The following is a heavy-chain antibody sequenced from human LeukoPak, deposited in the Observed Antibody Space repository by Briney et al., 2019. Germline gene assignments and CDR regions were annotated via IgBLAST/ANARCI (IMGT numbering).Heavy chain of an antibody. D-gene: IGHD6-13*01. CDR2: ISWNSGSI. J-gene: IGHJ3*02. V-gene: IGHV3-9*03. CDR1: GFTFSSYG. Sequence: PGGSLRLSCAASGFTFSSYGMSWVRQAPGKGLEWVSGISWNSGSIGYADSVKGRFTISRDNAKNSLYLQMNSLRAEDMALYYCAKGQYSSSWGAFDIWGQGTMVTVSS. CDR3: AKGQYSSSWGAFDI.